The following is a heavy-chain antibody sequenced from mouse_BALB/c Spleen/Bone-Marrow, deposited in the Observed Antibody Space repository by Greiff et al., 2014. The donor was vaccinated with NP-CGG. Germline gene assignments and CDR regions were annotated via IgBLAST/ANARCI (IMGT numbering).Heavy chain of an antibody. Sequence: VQLQQPGAELVKPGASVKLSCTASGFNIKDTYMHWARQRPEQGLEWIGRIDPANGNTKYDPKFQGKATITADTSSNTAYLQLSSLTSEDTAVYYCASYYYGRSSFTYWGQGTLVTVSA. CDR1: GFNIKDTY. CDR2: IDPANGNT. J-gene: IGHJ3*01. V-gene: IGHV14-3*02. CDR3: ASYYYGRSSFTY. D-gene: IGHD1-1*01.